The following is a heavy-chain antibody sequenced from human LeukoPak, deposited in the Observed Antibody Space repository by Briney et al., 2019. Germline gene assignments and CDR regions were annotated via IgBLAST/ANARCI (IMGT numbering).Heavy chain of an antibody. CDR3: ARDRIAAAGTPDDAFDI. D-gene: IGHD6-13*01. Sequence: GGSLRLSCAASGFTFSSYSMNWVRQAPGKGLEWVSYISSSSSTIYYADSVKSRFTISRDNAKNSLYLQMNSLRAEDTAVYYCARDRIAAAGTPDDAFDIWGQGTMVTVSS. V-gene: IGHV3-48*01. CDR2: ISSSSSTI. CDR1: GFTFSSYS. J-gene: IGHJ3*02.